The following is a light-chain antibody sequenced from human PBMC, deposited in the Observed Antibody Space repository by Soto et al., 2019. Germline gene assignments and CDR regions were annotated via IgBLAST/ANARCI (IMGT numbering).Light chain of an antibody. V-gene: IGKV3-11*01. CDR2: EAS. CDR3: QPRSNWPWT. Sequence: EIVLTQSPATLSLSPGERATLSCRASQSVSSYLAWYQQKPGQAPRLLIYEASNRATGIPARFSGSGSGTDFTLTISSLEPEDFALYYCQPRSNWPWTFGQGTKVEIK. CDR1: QSVSSY. J-gene: IGKJ1*01.